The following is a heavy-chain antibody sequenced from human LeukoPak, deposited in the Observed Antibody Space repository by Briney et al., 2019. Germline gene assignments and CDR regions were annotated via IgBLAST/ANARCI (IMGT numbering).Heavy chain of an antibody. J-gene: IGHJ6*03. V-gene: IGHV3-23*01. CDR1: GFTFSSYA. CDR3: AKDGTTTPYYDFWSGYRDNYYYYYYMDV. CDR2: ISGSGGST. Sequence: GGSLRLSCAASGFTFSSYAMSWVRQAPGKGLEWVSAISGSGGSTYYADSVKGRFTISRDNSKNTLYLQMNSLRAEDTAVYYCAKDGTTTPYYDFWSGYRDNYYYYYYMDVWGKGTTVTVSS. D-gene: IGHD3-3*01.